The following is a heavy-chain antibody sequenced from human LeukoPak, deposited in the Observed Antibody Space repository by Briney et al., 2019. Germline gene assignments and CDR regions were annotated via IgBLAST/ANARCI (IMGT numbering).Heavy chain of an antibody. CDR3: AVRYYYDSSGYYPFDY. J-gene: IGHJ4*02. CDR2: MNPNSGNT. D-gene: IGHD3-22*01. V-gene: IGHV1-8*03. CDR1: GYTFTSYD. Sequence: GASVKVSCKASGYTFTSYDINWVRQATGQGLERMGWMNPNSGNTGYAQKFQGRVTITRNTSISTAYMELSSLRSEDTAVYYCAVRYYYDSSGYYPFDYWGQGTLVTVSS.